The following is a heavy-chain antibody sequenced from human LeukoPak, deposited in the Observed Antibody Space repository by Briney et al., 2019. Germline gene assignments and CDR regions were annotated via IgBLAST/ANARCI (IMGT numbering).Heavy chain of an antibody. Sequence: PSETLSLTCAVYGGSFSGYYWSWIRQPPGNGLEWIGEINHSGSTNYNPSLKSRVTISVDTSKNQFSLKLSSVTAADTAVYYCAREGAPGCSSTSCFDYWGQGTLVTVSS. D-gene: IGHD2-2*01. J-gene: IGHJ4*02. CDR1: GGSFSGYY. CDR2: INHSGST. CDR3: AREGAPGCSSTSCFDY. V-gene: IGHV4-34*01.